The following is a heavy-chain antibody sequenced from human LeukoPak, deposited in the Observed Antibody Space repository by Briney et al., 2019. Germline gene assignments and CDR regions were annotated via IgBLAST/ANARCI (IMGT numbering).Heavy chain of an antibody. CDR1: GGSISSSSYY. Sequence: SETLSLTCTVSGGSISSSSYYWGWIRQPPGKGLEWIGSIYYSGSTYYTPSLKSRLTISVDTSKNQFSLKLSSVTAADTAVYYCASSYYYDSSGYYLDYWGQGTLVTVSS. V-gene: IGHV4-39*01. CDR3: ASSYYYDSSGYYLDY. J-gene: IGHJ4*02. D-gene: IGHD3-22*01. CDR2: IYYSGST.